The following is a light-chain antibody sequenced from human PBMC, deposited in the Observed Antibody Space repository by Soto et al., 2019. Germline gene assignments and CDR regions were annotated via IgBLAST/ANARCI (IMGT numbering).Light chain of an antibody. CDR1: QSISNY. CDR3: QQSYSTLWT. CDR2: AAS. Sequence: DIQMTQSPSSLSASVGDRVTITCRASQSISNYLNWYQQKPGKAPKLLIYAASSLQSGVPSRFSGSGSGTAFTLTISSLQAEDFATYHCQQSYSTLWTFGQGTKVEIK. J-gene: IGKJ1*01. V-gene: IGKV1-39*01.